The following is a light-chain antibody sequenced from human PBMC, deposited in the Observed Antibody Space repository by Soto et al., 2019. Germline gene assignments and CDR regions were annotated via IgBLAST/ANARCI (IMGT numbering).Light chain of an antibody. CDR1: QAITNN. CDR2: EES. CDR3: QQVKSYPRT. Sequence: DIHLTQSPSSLSASVGDRVTITCRASQAITNNSAWYQQKPGNPPRLLIYEESTLHSGVPSRFSGRKVGTQFILTIDSLQPEDFATYYCQQVKSYPRTFGGGTKVEIK. J-gene: IGKJ4*01. V-gene: IGKV1-9*01.